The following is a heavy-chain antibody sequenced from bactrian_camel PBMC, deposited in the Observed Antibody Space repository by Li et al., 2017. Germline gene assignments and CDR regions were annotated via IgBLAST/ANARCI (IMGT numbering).Heavy chain of an antibody. CDR2: IFGGDGT. CDR1: GFTDRAYGFSTYD. CDR3: AKEEGVGGNQFGYTY. Sequence: VQLVESGGDLVQPGGSLRLSCAASGFTDRAYGFSTYDMSWVRQAPGKGLELVSTIFGGDGTYYVNSVKGRFTISRDNARNTLYLQLNSLKTEDTAMYYCAKEEGVGGNQFGYTYWGQGTQVTVS. J-gene: IGHJ4*01. V-gene: IGHV3S40*01. D-gene: IGHD5*01.